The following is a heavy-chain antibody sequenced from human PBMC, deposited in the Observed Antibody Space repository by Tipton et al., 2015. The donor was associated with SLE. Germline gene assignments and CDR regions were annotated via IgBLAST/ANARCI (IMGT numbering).Heavy chain of an antibody. D-gene: IGHD4-17*01. CDR2: ISWNSGSI. V-gene: IGHV3-9*01. CDR1: GVTFSSYG. J-gene: IGHJ4*02. CDR3: AKDRKATTNDFDY. Sequence: SGVTFSSYGMHWVRQAPGKGLEWVSGISWNSGSIGYADSVKGRFTISRDNAKNSLYLQMNSLRAEDTALYYCAKDRKATTNDFDYWGQGTLVTVSS.